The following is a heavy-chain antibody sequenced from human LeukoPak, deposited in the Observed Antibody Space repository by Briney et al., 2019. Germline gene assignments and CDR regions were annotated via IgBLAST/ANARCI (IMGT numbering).Heavy chain of an antibody. CDR1: GFTFSNFA. CDR3: ARLETRGSAQAGGDH. J-gene: IGHJ4*02. V-gene: IGHV3-30-3*01. CDR2: ISYDGSDK. Sequence: PGGSLRLSCAASGFTFSNFAMHWVRQAQGKGLEWVAVISYDGSDKYYADSVKGRFTISRDNSKITLYLQINSLRAEDTAVYYCARLETRGSAQAGGDHWGQGTLVTVSS. D-gene: IGHD2-15*01.